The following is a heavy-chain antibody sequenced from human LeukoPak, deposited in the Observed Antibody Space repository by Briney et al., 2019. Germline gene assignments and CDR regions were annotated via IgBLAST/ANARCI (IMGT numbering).Heavy chain of an antibody. CDR3: VRHTTSGWYQVVY. V-gene: IGHV4-59*01. D-gene: IGHD6-19*01. CDR2: ITYSGST. Sequence: PSGTLSLTCTVSGGSISNYYWSWIRQPPGKGLEWIGYITYSGSTDHNPSLKSRVTISVDASKNQFSLKLTSVTAADTAVYYCVRHTTSGWYQVVYWGQGTLVTVSS. J-gene: IGHJ4*02. CDR1: GGSISNYY.